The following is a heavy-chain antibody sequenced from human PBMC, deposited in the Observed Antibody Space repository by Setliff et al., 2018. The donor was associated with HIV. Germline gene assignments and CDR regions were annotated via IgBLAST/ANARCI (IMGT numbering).Heavy chain of an antibody. CDR1: GYVFSDYQ. J-gene: IGHJ4*02. V-gene: IGHV1-2*02. Sequence: GASVKVSCKASGYVFSDYQIHWVRQAPGQGLEYMGYIITNSGGTMFARKFQDRVTMTRDTSISTVYLELSRLTSDDTAVYFCARDPELKQWLVRSPSFYFDYWGQGTLVTVSS. CDR2: IITNSGGT. D-gene: IGHD6-19*01. CDR3: ARDPELKQWLVRSPSFYFDY.